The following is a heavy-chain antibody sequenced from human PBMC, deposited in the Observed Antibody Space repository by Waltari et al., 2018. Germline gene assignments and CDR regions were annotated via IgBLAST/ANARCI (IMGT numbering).Heavy chain of an antibody. CDR3: AGLRFNYYYFYHMDV. CDR1: GGSFSNYY. V-gene: IGHV4-34*02. Sequence: QVHLQQWGAGLLKPSETLSLTCGVSGGSFSNYYWSWVRQLPGRGLEWIGEIDHSGSTNYNPSLKSRVTLSVDTSKKEFSLRLTSVTAADTAIYYCAGLRFNYYYFYHMDVWGKGTTVTVSS. J-gene: IGHJ6*03. CDR2: IDHSGST. D-gene: IGHD3-10*01.